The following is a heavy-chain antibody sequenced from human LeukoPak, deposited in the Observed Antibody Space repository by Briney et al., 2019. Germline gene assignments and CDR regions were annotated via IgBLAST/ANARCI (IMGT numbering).Heavy chain of an antibody. D-gene: IGHD6-13*01. Sequence: ASVKVSCKATGYTFTGYYMHWVRQAPGQGLEWMGWINPNSGGTNYAQKFQGRVTMTRDTSISTACMELSRLRSDDTAVYYCAVGFAGSWYVAFDIWGQGTMVTVSS. CDR3: AVGFAGSWYVAFDI. J-gene: IGHJ3*02. CDR1: GYTFTGYY. V-gene: IGHV1-2*02. CDR2: INPNSGGT.